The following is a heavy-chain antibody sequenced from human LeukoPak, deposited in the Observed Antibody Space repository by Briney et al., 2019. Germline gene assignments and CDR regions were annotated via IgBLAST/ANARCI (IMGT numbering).Heavy chain of an antibody. V-gene: IGHV3-48*03. CDR3: ARDRYCSSTSCYPDYFDY. D-gene: IGHD2-2*01. CDR2: ISSSGSTI. Sequence: GGSLRLSCAASGFTFSSYEMNWVRQAPGEGLEWVSYISSSGSTIYYADSVKGRFTISRDNAKNSLYLQMNSLRAEDTAVYYCARDRYCSSTSCYPDYFDYWGQGTLVTVSS. CDR1: GFTFSSYE. J-gene: IGHJ4*02.